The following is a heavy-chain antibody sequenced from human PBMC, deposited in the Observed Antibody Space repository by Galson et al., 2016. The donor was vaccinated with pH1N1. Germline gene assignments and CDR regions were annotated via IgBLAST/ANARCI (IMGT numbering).Heavy chain of an antibody. J-gene: IGHJ4*02. CDR2: ILYDGTNE. CDR3: ARDSEYSGHEGFH. CDR1: GFTFTSYV. D-gene: IGHD5-12*01. V-gene: IGHV3-30*04. Sequence: SLRLSCAASGFTFTSYVMHWVRQAPGKGLEWVAVILYDGTNEYYADSVKGRFTISRDKTQGTVYLQMNSLRTEDTAVYYCARDSEYSGHEGFHWAQGTLVIVSS.